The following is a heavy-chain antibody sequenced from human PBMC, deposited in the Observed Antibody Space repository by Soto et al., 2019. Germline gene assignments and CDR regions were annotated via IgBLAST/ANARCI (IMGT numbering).Heavy chain of an antibody. CDR1: GFTFDDYA. V-gene: IGHV3-9*01. J-gene: IGHJ3*02. D-gene: IGHD2-15*01. CDR3: TRGYCSVGSCSFDI. CDR2: ITWNGVNT. Sequence: EEQLVESGGALVQPGRSLRLSCAASGFTFDDYAMHWVRQVPGKGLEWVSFITWNGVNTAYADSIRGRFTISRDNAKNSLYLQMNSLSAEDTAFYYCTRGYCSVGSCSFDICGQGTMVAVSS.